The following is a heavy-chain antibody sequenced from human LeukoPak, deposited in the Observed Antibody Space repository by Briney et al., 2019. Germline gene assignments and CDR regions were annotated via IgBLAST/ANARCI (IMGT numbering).Heavy chain of an antibody. CDR3: ARGRFRGLYYFDY. CDR1: GGPFSGYY. CDR2: INHSGST. V-gene: IGHV4-34*01. D-gene: IGHD3-10*01. Sequence: KPSETLSLTCAAYGGPFSGYYWSWIRQPPGKGLEWIGEINHSGSTNYNPSLKSRVTISVDTSKNQFSLKLSSVTAADTAVYYCARGRFRGLYYFDYWGQGTLVTVSS. J-gene: IGHJ4*02.